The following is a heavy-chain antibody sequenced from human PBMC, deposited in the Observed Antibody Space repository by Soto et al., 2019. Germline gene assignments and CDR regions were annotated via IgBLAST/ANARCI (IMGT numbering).Heavy chain of an antibody. CDR2: SFYSGIT. CDR3: ARWSGVGVAGMDV. V-gene: IGHV4-30-4*01. CDR1: GDSINSGDYY. D-gene: IGHD3-10*01. Sequence: QVQLQESGPRLVKPLQTLSLTCTVSGDSINSGDYYWSWIRQPPGRGLEWVGYSFYSGITDYNPSLKSGMTISRDTSKNQFSLRLNSVTAADTAVYFCARWSGVGVAGMDVWGQGTTVSVSS. J-gene: IGHJ6*02.